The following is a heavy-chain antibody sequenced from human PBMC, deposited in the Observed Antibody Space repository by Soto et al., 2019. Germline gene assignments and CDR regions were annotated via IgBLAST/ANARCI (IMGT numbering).Heavy chain of an antibody. J-gene: IGHJ6*02. D-gene: IGHD1-26*01. CDR2: ISYDGSNK. V-gene: IGHV3-30*18. CDR3: AKVSNSGSYLPSYYYYYGMDV. CDR1: GFTFSSYG. Sequence: QVQLVESGGGVVQPGRSLRLSCAASGFTFSSYGMHWVRQAPGKGLEWVAVISYDGSNKYYADSVKGRFTISRDNSKNTLYLQMNSLRAEDTAVYYCAKVSNSGSYLPSYYYYYGMDVWGQGTTVTVSS.